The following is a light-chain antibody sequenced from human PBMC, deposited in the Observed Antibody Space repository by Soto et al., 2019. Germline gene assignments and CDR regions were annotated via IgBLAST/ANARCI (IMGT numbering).Light chain of an antibody. J-gene: IGKJ2*01. CDR2: AAS. V-gene: IGKV1-39*01. Sequence: DIQMTQSPSSLSASVGDRVTITCRASQSIYSSLNWYQQKPGKAPKLLIYAASSLQSGVPSRFSGRGSRTDFTLTISSLQPEDFATYYCQQTYSTPYTFGQGTKLEIK. CDR1: QSIYSS. CDR3: QQTYSTPYT.